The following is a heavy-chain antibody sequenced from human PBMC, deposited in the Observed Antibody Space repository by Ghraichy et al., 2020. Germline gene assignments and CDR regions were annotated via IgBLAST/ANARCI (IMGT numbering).Heavy chain of an antibody. D-gene: IGHD5-12*01. CDR1: GGSISSYY. CDR2: IYYSGST. J-gene: IGHJ3*02. V-gene: IGHV4-59*01. CDR3: ARDRAGGGYDDAFDI. Sequence: SETLSLTCTVSGGSISSYYWSWIRQPPGKGLEWIGYIYYSGSTNYNPSLKSRVTISVDTSKNQFSLKLSSVTAADTAVYYCARDRAGGGYDDAFDIWGQGTMVTVSS.